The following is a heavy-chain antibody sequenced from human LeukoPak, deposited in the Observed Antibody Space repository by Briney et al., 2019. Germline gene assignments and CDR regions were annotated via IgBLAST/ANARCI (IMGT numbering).Heavy chain of an antibody. CDR3: AREHSYGDCYYYGMDV. J-gene: IGHJ6*02. Sequence: GGSLRLSCAASGFSFSTNWMDWIRQAPGKGLEWVANIKQDGSEKYYVDSVKGRFTISRDNAKNSLYLQMNSLRAEDTAVYYCAREHSYGDCYYYGMDVWGQGTTVTVSS. CDR2: IKQDGSEK. D-gene: IGHD4-17*01. CDR1: GFSFSTNW. V-gene: IGHV3-7*01.